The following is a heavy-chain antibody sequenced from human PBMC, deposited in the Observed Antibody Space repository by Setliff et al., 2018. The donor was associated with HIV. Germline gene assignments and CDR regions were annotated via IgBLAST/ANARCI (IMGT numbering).Heavy chain of an antibody. J-gene: IGHJ4*02. V-gene: IGHV4-38-2*02. CDR1: GGSITGHY. CDR2: IYHSGST. CDR3: ARVDTILQFFDY. D-gene: IGHD5-18*01. Sequence: SETLSLTCTVSGGSITGHYWGWLRQSPGKGLDWIGTIYHSGSTYYNPALKSRVTISVDPSTEQFSLRLTSVTAADTALYYCARVDTILQFFDYWGQGIAVTVSS.